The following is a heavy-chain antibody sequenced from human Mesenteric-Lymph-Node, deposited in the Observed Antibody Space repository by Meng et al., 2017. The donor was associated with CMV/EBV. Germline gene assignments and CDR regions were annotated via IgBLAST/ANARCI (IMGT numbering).Heavy chain of an antibody. CDR1: GFTFSSYS. J-gene: IGHJ4*02. V-gene: IGHV3-21*04. CDR2: ISSSSSYI. CDR3: AKNYGDYAVDFDY. D-gene: IGHD4-17*01. Sequence: GGSLRLSCAASGFTFSSYSMNWVRQAPGKGLEWVSSISSSSSYIYYADSVKGRFTISRDNAKNSLYLQMNSLRAEDTAVYYCAKNYGDYAVDFDYWGQGTLVTVSS.